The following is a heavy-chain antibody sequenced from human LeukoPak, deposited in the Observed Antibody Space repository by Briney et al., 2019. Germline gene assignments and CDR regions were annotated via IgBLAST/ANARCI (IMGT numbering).Heavy chain of an antibody. J-gene: IGHJ6*04. CDR3: ARDFLAFTSIYGMDV. V-gene: IGHV3-7*03. Sequence: GGSLRLSCAAFGFTFSSYWMSWVRQAPGKGLEWVANIKQDGSEKYYVDSVKGRFTISRDNAKNSLYLQMNSLRAEDTAVYYCARDFLAFTSIYGMDVWGKGTTVTVSS. CDR1: GFTFSSYW. CDR2: IKQDGSEK.